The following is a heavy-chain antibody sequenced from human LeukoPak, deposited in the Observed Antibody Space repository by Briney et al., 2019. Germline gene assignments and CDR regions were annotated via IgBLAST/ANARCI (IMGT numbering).Heavy chain of an antibody. CDR3: ARLRGYFYYMDV. J-gene: IGHJ6*03. CDR1: GFTFGNFA. CDR2: IKQDGSEK. D-gene: IGHD4-17*01. Sequence: GGSLRLSCTGSGFTFGNFAMIWVRQAPGKGLEWVANIKQDGSEKYYVDSVKGRFTISRDNAKNSLSLQMNSLRAEDTAVYYCARLRGYFYYMDVWGKGTTVTISS. V-gene: IGHV3-7*01.